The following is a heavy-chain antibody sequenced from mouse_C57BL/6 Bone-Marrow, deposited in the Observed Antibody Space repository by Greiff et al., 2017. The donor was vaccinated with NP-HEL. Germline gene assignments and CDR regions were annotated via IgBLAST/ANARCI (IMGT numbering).Heavy chain of an antibody. CDR1: GYAFSSYW. V-gene: IGHV1-80*01. J-gene: IGHJ2*01. CDR2: IYPGDGDT. Sequence: VKLVESGAELVKPGASVKISCKASGYAFSSYWMNWVKQRPGKGLEWIGQIYPGDGDTTYNGKFKGKATLTADKSSSTAYMQLSSLTSEDSAVYFCARSYYLDYWGQGTTRTVSS. CDR3: ARSYYLDY.